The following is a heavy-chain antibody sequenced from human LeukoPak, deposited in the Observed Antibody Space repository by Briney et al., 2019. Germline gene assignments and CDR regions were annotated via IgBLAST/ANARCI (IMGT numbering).Heavy chain of an antibody. J-gene: IGHJ4*02. CDR3: ARDRWVITFGGVIAY. Sequence: SVKISCKASGYTFTSYGNSWVPQAPGQGLELKGGISAYNGSTNYAQKLQGRVTMTTDTSTSKAYMELRSLRSDDTAVYYCARDRWVITFGGVIAYWGQGTLVTVSS. CDR2: ISAYNGST. V-gene: IGHV1-18*01. CDR1: GYTFTSYG. D-gene: IGHD3-16*02.